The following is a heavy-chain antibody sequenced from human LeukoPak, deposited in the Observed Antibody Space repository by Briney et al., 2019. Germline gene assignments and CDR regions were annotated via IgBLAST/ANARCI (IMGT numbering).Heavy chain of an antibody. V-gene: IGHV4-34*01. D-gene: IGHD2-2*01. CDR1: GGSFSGYY. CDR3: ARIRYCSSTSCYVLGRYYYYGMDV. J-gene: IGHJ6*02. Sequence: PSETLSLTCAVYGGSFSGYYWSWIRQPPGKGLEWIGEINHSGSTNYNPSLKSRVTISVDTSKNQFSLKLSSVTAADTAVYYCARIRYCSSTSCYVLGRYYYYGMDVWGQGTTVTVSS. CDR2: INHSGST.